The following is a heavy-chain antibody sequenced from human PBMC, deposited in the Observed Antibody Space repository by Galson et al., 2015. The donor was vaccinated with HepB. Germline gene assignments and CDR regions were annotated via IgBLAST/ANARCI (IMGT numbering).Heavy chain of an antibody. J-gene: IGHJ4*02. CDR2: KSYDGSNK. D-gene: IGHD6-13*01. CDR1: GFTFSSYA. CDR3: ARAVWIAAAGILGHFDY. V-gene: IGHV3-30-3*01. Sequence: SLRLSCAASGFTFSSYAMHWVRQAPGKGLEWVAVKSYDGSNKYYADSVKGRFTISRDNSKNTLYLQMNSLRAEDTAVYYCARAVWIAAAGILGHFDYWGQGTLVTVSS.